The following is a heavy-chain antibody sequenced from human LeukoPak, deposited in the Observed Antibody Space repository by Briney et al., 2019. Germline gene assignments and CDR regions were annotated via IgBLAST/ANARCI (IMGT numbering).Heavy chain of an antibody. CDR1: GFTFSSYG. V-gene: IGHV3-33*01. J-gene: IGHJ4*02. Sequence: GGSLRLSCAASGFTFSSYGMHWVRQAPGKGLEWVAVIWYDGSNKYYADSVKGRFTISRDNSKNTLYLQMNSLRVEDTAVYYCARDGLSSSPFEYWGQGTLVTVSS. CDR3: ARDGLSSSPFEY. D-gene: IGHD6-6*01. CDR2: IWYDGSNK.